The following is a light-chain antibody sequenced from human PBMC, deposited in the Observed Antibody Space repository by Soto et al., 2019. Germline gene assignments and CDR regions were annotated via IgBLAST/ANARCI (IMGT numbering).Light chain of an antibody. CDR3: QQYNSYSWT. J-gene: IGKJ1*01. CDR1: QSISSW. V-gene: IGKV1-5*01. CDR2: DAS. Sequence: DIQMTQSPSTLSASVGDRVTITCRASQSISSWLAWYQQKPGKAPKLLIYDASSLESGVPSRFGCSVSWTEFTLTISSLQPDDFATYYCQQYNSYSWTFGQGTKVEIK.